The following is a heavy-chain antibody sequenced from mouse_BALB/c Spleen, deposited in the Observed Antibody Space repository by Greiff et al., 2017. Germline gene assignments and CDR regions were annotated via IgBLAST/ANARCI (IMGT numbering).Heavy chain of an antibody. D-gene: IGHD4-1*01. CDR1: GFTFSSFG. Sequence: EVKVVESGGGLVQPGGSRKLSCAASGFTFSSFGMHWVRQAPEKGLEWVAYISSGSSTIYYADTVKGRFTISRDNPKNTLFLQMTSLRSEDTAMYYCARSGANWAFDYWGQGTTLTVSS. J-gene: IGHJ2*01. CDR2: ISSGSSTI. CDR3: ARSGANWAFDY. V-gene: IGHV5-17*02.